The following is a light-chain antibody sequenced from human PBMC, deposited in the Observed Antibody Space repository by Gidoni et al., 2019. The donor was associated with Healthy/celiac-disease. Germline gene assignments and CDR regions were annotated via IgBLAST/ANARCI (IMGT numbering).Light chain of an antibody. CDR2: AAY. CDR3: QRNYRYPPT. V-gene: IGKV1-8*01. Sequence: AIRMTQSPSSFSASTGDRVTITCGASQGISSYLAWYQQKPGKAPKLLHYAAYTLQSGVPSRCSGGGCGKDFTLTISCVQYEDFATYCCQRNYRYPPTFGQGTKVEIK. CDR1: QGISSY. J-gene: IGKJ1*01.